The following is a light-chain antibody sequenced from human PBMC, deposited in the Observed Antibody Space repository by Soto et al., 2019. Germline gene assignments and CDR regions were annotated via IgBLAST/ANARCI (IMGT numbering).Light chain of an antibody. V-gene: IGLV1-44*01. CDR3: QSYDSSLSDVV. J-gene: IGLJ2*01. CDR1: SSNIGTYT. Sequence: QSVLTQPPSASGTPGQRVTISCSGTSSNIGTYTVNWYQQLPGTAPKLLIYTDYQRPSGVPDRFSGSKSGTSASLAITGLQAEDEADYYCQSYDSSLSDVVFGGGTKLTVL. CDR2: TDY.